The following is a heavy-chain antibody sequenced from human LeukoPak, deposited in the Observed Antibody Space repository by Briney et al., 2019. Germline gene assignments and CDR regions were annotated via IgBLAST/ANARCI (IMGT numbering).Heavy chain of an antibody. V-gene: IGHV3-15*01. CDR2: IKSKPGGGAT. Sequence: GGSLRLSCAASGFTVSNAWMSWVRQAPGKGLEWVGRIKSKPGGGATDYAAPVKGRFTISRDDSKNTLYLQMNSLRPEDTAVYYCARETFTYYGSGNWFDPWGQGTLVTVSS. J-gene: IGHJ5*02. CDR3: ARETFTYYGSGNWFDP. CDR1: GFTVSNAW. D-gene: IGHD3-10*01.